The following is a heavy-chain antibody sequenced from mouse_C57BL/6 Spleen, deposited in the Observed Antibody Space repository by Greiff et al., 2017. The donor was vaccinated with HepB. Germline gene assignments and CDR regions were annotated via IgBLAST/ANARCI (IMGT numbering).Heavy chain of an antibody. V-gene: IGHV14-4*01. CDR2: IDPGNGDT. Sequence: VQLQQSGAELVRPGASVKLSCTASGFNIKDDYMHWVKQRPEQGLEWIGWIDPGNGDTEYASKFQGKATITADTSSNTAYLQLSSLTSEDTAVYYCTSNYYGSSPFAYGGQGTLVTVSA. D-gene: IGHD1-1*01. CDR3: TSNYYGSSPFAY. J-gene: IGHJ3*01. CDR1: GFNIKDDY.